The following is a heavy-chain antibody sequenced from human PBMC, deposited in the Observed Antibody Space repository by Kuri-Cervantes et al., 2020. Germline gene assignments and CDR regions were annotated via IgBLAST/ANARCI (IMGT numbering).Heavy chain of an antibody. CDR3: GRGRLRGVPNYYYYYMEV. V-gene: IGHV1-69*13. CDR1: GGTFNNQC. D-gene: IGHD3-10*01. CDR2: IIPMFGTV. J-gene: IGHJ6*03. Sequence: SVKVSCKASGGTFNNQCISWVRQAPGQGLEWMGGIIPMFGTVKYAQKFQGRLTVTADDSTSIAYMELSSLSSEDTAVYYCGRGRLRGVPNYYYYYMEVWGKGTTVTVSS.